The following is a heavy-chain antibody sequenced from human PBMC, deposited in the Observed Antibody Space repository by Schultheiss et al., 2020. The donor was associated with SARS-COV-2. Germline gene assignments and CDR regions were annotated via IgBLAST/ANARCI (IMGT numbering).Heavy chain of an antibody. Sequence: SETLSLTCTVSGGSISSSSYYWGWIRQPPGKGLEWIGSIYYSGSTYYNPSLKSRVTISVDTSKNQFSLKLSSVTAADTAVYYCARRWIGVVVPAAFDPWGQGTLVTVS. J-gene: IGHJ5*02. CDR3: ARRWIGVVVPAAFDP. CDR1: GGSISSSSYY. CDR2: IYYSGST. V-gene: IGHV4-39*01. D-gene: IGHD2-2*01.